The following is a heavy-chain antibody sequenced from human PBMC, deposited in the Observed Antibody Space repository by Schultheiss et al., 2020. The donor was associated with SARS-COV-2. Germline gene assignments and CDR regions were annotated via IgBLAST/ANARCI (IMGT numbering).Heavy chain of an antibody. CDR1: GGSFSGYY. CDR3: ARGLRDGSGSYLGY. J-gene: IGHJ4*02. D-gene: IGHD3-10*01. V-gene: IGHV4-34*01. CDR2: IYYSGST. Sequence: SETLSLTCAVYGGSFSGYYWSWIRQHPGKGLEWIGYIYYSGSTNYNPSLKSRVTISVDTSKNQFSLKLSSVTAADTAVYYCARGLRDGSGSYLGYWGQGTLVTVSS.